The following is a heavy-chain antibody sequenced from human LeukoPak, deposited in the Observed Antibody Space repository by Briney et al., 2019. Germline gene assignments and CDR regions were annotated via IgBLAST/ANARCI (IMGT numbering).Heavy chain of an antibody. J-gene: IGHJ4*02. Sequence: GESLMISCKGSGDSFTNYWNGWVRQMPGKGLEWMGIIYHADSNTRYSPSFQGQVTISADKSINTAYLQWSSLKASDTAMYYCARHYSPASPIVVVVAANWGQGTLVTVSS. CDR3: ARHYSPASPIVVVVAAN. D-gene: IGHD2-15*01. CDR1: GDSFTNYW. V-gene: IGHV5-51*01. CDR2: IYHADSNT.